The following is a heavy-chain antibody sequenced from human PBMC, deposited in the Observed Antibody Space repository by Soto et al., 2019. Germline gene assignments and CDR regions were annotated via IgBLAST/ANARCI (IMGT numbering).Heavy chain of an antibody. J-gene: IGHJ6*02. V-gene: IGHV3-30*18. CDR3: AKDQAGYYHYGMDV. CDR1: GFTFSSYG. Sequence: QVQLVESGGGVVQPGRSLRLSCAASGFTFSSYGMHWVRQAPGKGLEWVAVISYDGSNKYYADSMKGRFTISRDNSKNTLYLQMNSLRGEDTVVYYCAKDQAGYYHYGMDVWGQGTTVTVSS. CDR2: ISYDGSNK.